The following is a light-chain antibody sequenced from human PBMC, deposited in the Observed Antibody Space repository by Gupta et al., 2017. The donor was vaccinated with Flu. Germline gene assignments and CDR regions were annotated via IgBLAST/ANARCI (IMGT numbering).Light chain of an antibody. CDR2: EVS. CDR1: SSDVGGYNY. Sequence: QSALTQPPSASGSPGQSVTISCTGTSSDVGGYNYVSWYQQHSGKAPNLMIYEVSKRPSGVPDRFSGSKSGNTASLTVSGLQAEDEADYYCSSYAGRTNLVFGGGTKLTVL. J-gene: IGLJ2*01. CDR3: SSYAGRTNLV. V-gene: IGLV2-8*01.